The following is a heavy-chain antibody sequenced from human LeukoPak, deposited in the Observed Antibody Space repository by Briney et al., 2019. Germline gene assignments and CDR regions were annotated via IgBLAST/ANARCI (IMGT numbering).Heavy chain of an antibody. CDR1: GYSFTSHY. Sequence: ASVTVSCKASGYSFTSHYMHWVRQAPGQGLEWMGLINPRGTSTIYAEKFQGRIIMTRDMSTTTDYMELSSLKSDDTAVYYCARDNSIHERGWWFDPWGQGTLVTVSS. V-gene: IGHV1-46*01. J-gene: IGHJ5*02. CDR2: INPRGTST. D-gene: IGHD4-23*01. CDR3: ARDNSIHERGWWFDP.